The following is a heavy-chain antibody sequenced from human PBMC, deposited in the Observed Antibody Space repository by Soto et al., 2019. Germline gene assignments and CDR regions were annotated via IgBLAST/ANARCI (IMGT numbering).Heavy chain of an antibody. Sequence: EVQLVESGGGLVQPGGSLRLSCAASGFTISSYWMHWVRQAPGKGLVWVSRINSDESSTSYADSVKGRFTISRDNGKNTLYLQMNNLRAEDTAMYYCARGGDDHSSVWWFAPWGQGTLVTVSS. J-gene: IGHJ5*02. CDR3: ARGGDDHSSVWWFAP. V-gene: IGHV3-74*01. CDR2: INSDESST. D-gene: IGHD6-25*01. CDR1: GFTISSYW.